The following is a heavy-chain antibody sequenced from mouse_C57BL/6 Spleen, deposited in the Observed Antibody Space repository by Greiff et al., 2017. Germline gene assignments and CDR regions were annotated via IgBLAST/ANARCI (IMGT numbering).Heavy chain of an antibody. D-gene: IGHD2-3*01. Sequence: VQLVESGPGLVQPSQSLSITCTVSGFSLTSYGVHWVRQSPGKGLEWLGVIWSGGSTDYNAAFISRLSISKDNSKSQVFFKMNSLQADDTAIYYCARGDDGYYLYYFDYWGQGTTLTVSS. V-gene: IGHV2-2*01. CDR1: GFSLTSYG. CDR3: ARGDDGYYLYYFDY. J-gene: IGHJ2*01. CDR2: IWSGGST.